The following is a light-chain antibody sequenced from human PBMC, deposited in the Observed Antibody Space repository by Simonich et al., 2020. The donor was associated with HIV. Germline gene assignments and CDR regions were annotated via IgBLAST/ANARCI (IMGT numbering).Light chain of an antibody. J-gene: IGLJ3*02. CDR2: VNSDGTH. V-gene: IGLV4-69*01. CDR1: SGHSSYA. CDR3: QTWGTGIQV. Sequence: QLVLTQSPSASASLGASVKLTCTLSSGHSSYAVAWHQQLPEKGPRYLMKVNSDGTHNKGDGIPDRCSGSSSGAERYLTISSLQSEDEADYYCQTWGTGIQVFGGGTKLTVL.